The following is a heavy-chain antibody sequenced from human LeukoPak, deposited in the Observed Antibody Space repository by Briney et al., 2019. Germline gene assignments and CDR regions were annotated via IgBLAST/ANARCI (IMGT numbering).Heavy chain of an antibody. CDR1: GGSISSGGYY. V-gene: IGHV4-31*03. Sequence: SETLSLTCTVSGGSISSGGYYWSWIRQHPGKGLEGIGYIYYSGSTYYNPSFKSRVTISVDTSKNQFSLKLSSVTAADTAVYYCARVPYSSSWYFDYWGQGALVTVSS. D-gene: IGHD6-13*01. CDR3: ARVPYSSSWYFDY. J-gene: IGHJ4*02. CDR2: IYYSGST.